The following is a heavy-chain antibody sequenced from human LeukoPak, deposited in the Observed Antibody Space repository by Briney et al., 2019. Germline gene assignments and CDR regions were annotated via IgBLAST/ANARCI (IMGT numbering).Heavy chain of an antibody. V-gene: IGHV3-53*05. CDR1: GFTVSSNY. CDR3: ARGSPPDY. Sequence: GGSLRLSCAASGFTVSSNYMSWVRQAPGKGLEWVSIIYSGASTYYADSVKGRFTISRDKSKNTLYLQMNSLRIEDTAVYYCARGSPPDYWGQGTLVTVSS. CDR2: IYSGAST. J-gene: IGHJ4*02.